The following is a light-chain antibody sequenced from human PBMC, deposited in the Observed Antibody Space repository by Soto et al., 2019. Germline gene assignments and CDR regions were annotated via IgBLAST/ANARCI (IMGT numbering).Light chain of an antibody. CDR1: QSIVYW. Sequence: GDRVTITCRASQSIVYWLAWYQQKPGKAPNLLIYAASSLETGVPSRFSGSGSGTEFTLSISSLQPDDSASYYCQQHKSYSKTFGQGTKVDIK. CDR3: QQHKSYSKT. V-gene: IGKV1-5*01. CDR2: AAS. J-gene: IGKJ1*01.